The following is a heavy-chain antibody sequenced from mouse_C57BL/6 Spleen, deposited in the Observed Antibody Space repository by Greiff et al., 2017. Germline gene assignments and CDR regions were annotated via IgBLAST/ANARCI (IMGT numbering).Heavy chain of an antibody. CDR1: GYTFTSYW. J-gene: IGHJ3*01. CDR2: IDPSDSYT. CDR3: ARGAAQATLFAY. D-gene: IGHD3-2*02. V-gene: IGHV1-59*01. Sequence: VQLQQPGAELVRPGTSVKLSCKASGYTFTSYWMHWVKQRPGQGLEWIGVIDPSDSYTNYNQKFKGKATLTVDTSSSTAYMQLSSLTSEDSAVYYCARGAAQATLFAYWGQGTLVTVSA.